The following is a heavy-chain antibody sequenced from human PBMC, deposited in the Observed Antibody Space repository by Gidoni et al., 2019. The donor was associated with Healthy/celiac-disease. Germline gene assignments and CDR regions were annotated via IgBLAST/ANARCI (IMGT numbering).Heavy chain of an antibody. CDR3: ARSVDTAPLDY. Sequence: QLQLQESGPGLVKPSETLSLTCTVSGGSISSSSYYWGWIRQPPGKGLEWIGSIYYSGSTYYNPSLKSRVTISVDTSKNQFSLKLSSVTAADTAVYYCARSVDTAPLDYWGQGTLVTVSS. D-gene: IGHD5-18*01. CDR2: IYYSGST. J-gene: IGHJ4*02. V-gene: IGHV4-39*01. CDR1: GGSISSSSYY.